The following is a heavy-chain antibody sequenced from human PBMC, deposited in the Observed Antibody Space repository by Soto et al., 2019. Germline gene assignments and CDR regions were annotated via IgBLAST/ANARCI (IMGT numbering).Heavy chain of an antibody. V-gene: IGHV4-30-4*01. Sequence: QVQLQESGPGLVKPSQTLSLTCTVSSGSISSGDYYWSWIRQPPGKGLALTGYIYYSGSTYYNPSLKSRVTISVDTSKHHCSLKLSSVAAADTALYYCASATPVVTDVWGQGTPVTVSS. CDR1: SGSISSGDYY. J-gene: IGHJ6*02. CDR3: ASATPVVTDV. CDR2: IYYSGST. D-gene: IGHD5-18*01.